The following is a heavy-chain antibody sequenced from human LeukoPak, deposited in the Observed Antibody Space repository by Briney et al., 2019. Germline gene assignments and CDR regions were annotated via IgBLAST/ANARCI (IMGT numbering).Heavy chain of an antibody. D-gene: IGHD3-3*01. V-gene: IGHV3-30*02. CDR2: IRYDGSNK. Sequence: GGSLRLSCAASGFTFSSYGMHWVRQAPGKGLEWVAFIRYDGSNKYYADSVKGRFTISRDNSKNTLYLQMNSLRAEDTAVYYCAKSVTIFGVVTTIDFDYWGPGTLVTVSS. J-gene: IGHJ4*02. CDR3: AKSVTIFGVVTTIDFDY. CDR1: GFTFSSYG.